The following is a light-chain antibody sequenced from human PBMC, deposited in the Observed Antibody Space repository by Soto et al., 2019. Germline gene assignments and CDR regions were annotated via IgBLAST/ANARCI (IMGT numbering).Light chain of an antibody. J-gene: IGKJ2*01. CDR2: GAS. V-gene: IGKV3-20*01. Sequence: EIVLTQSPGTLSLSPGERATLSCRASQSISSSYLAWHQQKPGQAPRVLIYGASSRATSIPDRFSGSGSGTDFTLTISRLEPEDFAVYFCQQYGNPPPNAFGQGTKVDIK. CDR3: QQYGNPPPNA. CDR1: QSISSSY.